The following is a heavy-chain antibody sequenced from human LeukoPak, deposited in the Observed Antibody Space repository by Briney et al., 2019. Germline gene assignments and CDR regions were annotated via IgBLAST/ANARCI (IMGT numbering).Heavy chain of an antibody. CDR2: IWYDGSNK. J-gene: IGHJ4*02. V-gene: IGHV3-30*02. D-gene: IGHD1-26*01. CDR1: GFRFSNNG. Sequence: GGSLRLSCAASGFRFSNNGMHWVRQAPGKGLEWVTLIWYDGSNKYYADSVRGRFTISRDNSQNTLDLQMNSLRAEDTAVYYCARDLSERYSTDYWGQGTLVTVSS. CDR3: ARDLSERYSTDY.